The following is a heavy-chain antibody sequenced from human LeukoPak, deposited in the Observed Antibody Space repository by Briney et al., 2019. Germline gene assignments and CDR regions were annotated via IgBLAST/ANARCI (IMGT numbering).Heavy chain of an antibody. Sequence: ASVKVSCKASGYTLTGYYMHWVRQAPGQGLEWMGWINPNSGGTNYAQKFQGRVTMTRDTSISTAYMELSRLRSDDTAVYYCARSLIVVVPAETDYWGQGTLVTVSS. D-gene: IGHD2-2*01. CDR2: INPNSGGT. CDR3: ARSLIVVVPAETDY. J-gene: IGHJ4*02. CDR1: GYTLTGYY. V-gene: IGHV1-2*02.